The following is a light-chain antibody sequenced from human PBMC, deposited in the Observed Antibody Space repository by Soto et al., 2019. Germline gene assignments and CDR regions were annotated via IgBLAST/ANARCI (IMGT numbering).Light chain of an antibody. V-gene: IGLV1-40*01. CDR2: GNS. CDR3: ASWDDRLGAVI. CDR1: NSNIGAGYD. Sequence: QSVLTQPPSVSGAPGQRVTISCTGSNSNIGAGYDVHWYQQLPGTAPKLLIYGNSNRPSGVPDRFSGSKSVTSASLAISGLRSEDEAVYYCASWDDRLGAVIFGGGTKVTVL. J-gene: IGLJ2*01.